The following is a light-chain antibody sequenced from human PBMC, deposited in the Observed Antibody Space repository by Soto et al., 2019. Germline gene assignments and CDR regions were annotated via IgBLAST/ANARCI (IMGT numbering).Light chain of an antibody. CDR2: GAS. V-gene: IGKV3-15*01. CDR3: QQYDSSPLT. Sequence: EIVMTQSPATLSVSPGEGATLSCRASQSVRSNVAWYYQKPGQAPRLLIYGASTRATGVPPRFSGSGSGTDFTLTISRLEPEDFAVYYCQQYDSSPLTFGGGTKVDIK. CDR1: QSVRSN. J-gene: IGKJ4*01.